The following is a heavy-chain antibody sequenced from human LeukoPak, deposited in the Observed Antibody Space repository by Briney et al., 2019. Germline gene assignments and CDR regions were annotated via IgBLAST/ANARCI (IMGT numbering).Heavy chain of an antibody. CDR1: GGSFSGYY. CDR2: IYTSGST. V-gene: IGHV4-4*07. CDR3: ARDRYYDSSGPPD. J-gene: IGHJ4*02. D-gene: IGHD3-22*01. Sequence: SETLSLTCAVYGGSFSGYYWSWIRQPAGKGLEWIGRIYTSGSTNYNPSLKSRVTISVDTSKNQFSLKLSSVTAADTAVYYCARDRYYDSSGPPDWGQGTLVTVSS.